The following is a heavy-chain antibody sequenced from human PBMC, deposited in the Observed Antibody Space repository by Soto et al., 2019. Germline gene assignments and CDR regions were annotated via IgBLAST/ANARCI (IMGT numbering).Heavy chain of an antibody. CDR2: INAGNGNT. D-gene: IGHD6-19*01. CDR1: GYTFTSYA. J-gene: IGHJ6*02. CDR3: ARQGSGTYYYYYGMDV. Sequence: ASVKVSCKASGYTFTSYAMHWVRQAPGQRLEWMGWINAGNGNTKYSQKFQGRVTITRDTSASTAYMELSSLRSEATAVYYCARQGSGTYYYYYGMDVWGQGTTVTVSS. V-gene: IGHV1-3*01.